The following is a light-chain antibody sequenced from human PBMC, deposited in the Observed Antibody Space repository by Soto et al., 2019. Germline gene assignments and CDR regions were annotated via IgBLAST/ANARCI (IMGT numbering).Light chain of an antibody. CDR3: SAYAGSNNLNV. V-gene: IGLV2-8*01. J-gene: IGLJ1*01. Sequence: QSALTQPPSASGSPGQSVTISCTGTSSDVGGYNYVSWYQQYPGKAPKVLIYEVSKRPSGVPDRFSGSKSGNTASLTVSGLQAEDEADYYCSAYAGSNNLNVFGTGTKVTVL. CDR1: SSDVGGYNY. CDR2: EVS.